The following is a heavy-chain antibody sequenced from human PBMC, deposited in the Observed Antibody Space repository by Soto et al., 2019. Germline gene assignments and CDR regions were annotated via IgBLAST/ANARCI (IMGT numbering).Heavy chain of an antibody. CDR1: GGTFSSYA. CDR3: ARGEYYYDSSGYYYDLEYFQH. CDR2: IIPICGTA. V-gene: IGHV1-69*01. D-gene: IGHD3-22*01. J-gene: IGHJ1*01. Sequence: QVQLVQSGAEVKKPGSSVKVSCKASGGTFSSYAISWVRQAPGQGLEWMGGIIPICGTANYAQKFQGRVTITADESTSTAYMELSSLRSEDTAVYYCARGEYYYDSSGYYYDLEYFQHWGQGTLVTVSS.